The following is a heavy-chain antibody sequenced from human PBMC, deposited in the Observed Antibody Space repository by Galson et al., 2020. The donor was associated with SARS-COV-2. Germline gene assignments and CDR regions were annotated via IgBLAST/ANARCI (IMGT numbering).Heavy chain of an antibody. V-gene: IGHV3-74*01. CDR2: IYSEGSST. J-gene: IGHJ4*02. D-gene: IGHD7-27*01. Sequence: GGSLSISCAASGFTFSSYWMHWVRQAPGKGLVWVSRIYSEGSSTSYADSVKGRFTISGDNAKNTLYLQLNSLRAEDTAVYYCARGDMGNDYFDYWGQGTLVTVSS. CDR1: GFTFSSYW. CDR3: ARGDMGNDYFDY.